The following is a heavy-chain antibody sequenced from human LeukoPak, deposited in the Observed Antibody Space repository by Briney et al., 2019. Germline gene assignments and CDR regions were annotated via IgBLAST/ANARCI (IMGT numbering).Heavy chain of an antibody. Sequence: PGGSLRLSCAASGFTFSSYAMSWVRQAPGKGLEWVSAISGSGGSTYYADSVKGRFTISRDNSKNTLYLQMNSLRAEDTAVYYCAKSHCSSTSCYFPRNQYYFDYWGQGTLVTVSS. V-gene: IGHV3-23*01. CDR2: ISGSGGST. J-gene: IGHJ4*02. CDR1: GFTFSSYA. CDR3: AKSHCSSTSCYFPRNQYYFDY. D-gene: IGHD2-2*01.